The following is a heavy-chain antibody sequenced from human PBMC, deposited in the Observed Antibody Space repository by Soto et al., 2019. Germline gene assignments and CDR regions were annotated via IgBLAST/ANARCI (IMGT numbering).Heavy chain of an antibody. D-gene: IGHD6-19*01. Sequence: SETLSLTCTVSGGSISSSSYYWGWIRQPPGKGLEWIGDIYYTGSTNYNPALKSRVTISIDTSKNQFSLNLRSVTAADTAVYYCARENAEVAGMNDYWGQGTLVTVSS. J-gene: IGHJ4*02. V-gene: IGHV4-61*05. CDR1: GGSISSSSYY. CDR2: IYYTGST. CDR3: ARENAEVAGMNDY.